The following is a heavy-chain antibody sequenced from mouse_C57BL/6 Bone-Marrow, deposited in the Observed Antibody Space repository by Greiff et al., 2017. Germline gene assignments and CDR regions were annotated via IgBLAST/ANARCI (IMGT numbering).Heavy chain of an antibody. CDR2: IDPENGDT. CDR3: TPYYGRDD. Sequence: EVQLQQSGAELVRPGASVKLSCTASGFNIKDDYMHWVKQRPEQGLEWIGWIDPENGDTEYASKFQGKATITADTSSNTAYLQLSSLTSEDTAVYYCTPYYGRDDGGQGTTLTVSS. D-gene: IGHD1-1*01. CDR1: GFNIKDDY. V-gene: IGHV14-4*01. J-gene: IGHJ2*01.